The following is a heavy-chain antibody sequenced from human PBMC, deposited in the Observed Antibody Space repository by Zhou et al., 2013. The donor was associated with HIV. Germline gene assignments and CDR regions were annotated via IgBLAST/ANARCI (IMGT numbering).Heavy chain of an antibody. J-gene: IGHJ4*02. V-gene: IGHV1-8*03. D-gene: IGHD3-10*01. Sequence: QVQLVQSGAEVKKPGASVKVSCKASGYTFTSYDINWVRQATGQGLEWMGWMNPNSGNTGYAQKFQGRVTITRNTSISTAYMELSSLRSEDTAVYYCARGLSTMVRELLSQFYYFDYWGQGTLVTVSS. CDR1: GYTFTSYD. CDR2: MNPNSGNT. CDR3: ARGLSTMVRELLSQFYYFDY.